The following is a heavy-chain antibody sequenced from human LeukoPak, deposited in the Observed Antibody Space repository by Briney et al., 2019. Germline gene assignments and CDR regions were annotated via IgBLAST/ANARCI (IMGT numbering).Heavy chain of an antibody. J-gene: IGHJ6*04. CDR3: AELGITMIGGV. V-gene: IGHV3-23*01. D-gene: IGHD3-10*02. Sequence: GGSLRLSCTASGFTFTTYAMSWVRQAPGKGLEWVSAISGSGGSTYYADSVKGRFTISRDNAKNSLYLQMNSLRAEDTAVYYCAELGITMIGGVWGKGTTVTISS. CDR2: ISGSGGST. CDR1: GFTFTTYA.